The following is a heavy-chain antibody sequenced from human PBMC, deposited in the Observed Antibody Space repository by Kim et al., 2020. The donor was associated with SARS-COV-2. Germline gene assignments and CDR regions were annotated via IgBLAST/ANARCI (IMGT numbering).Heavy chain of an antibody. V-gene: IGHV3-64D*09. Sequence: GGSLRLSCSASGFTFSSYAMHWVRQAPGKGLESVSAISSNGGSTYYADSVKGRFTISRDNSKNTLYLQMSSLRAEDTAVYYCVKGLSRGVFDYWGQGTLVTVSS. CDR3: VKGLSRGVFDY. D-gene: IGHD3-10*01. J-gene: IGHJ4*02. CDR2: ISSNGGST. CDR1: GFTFSSYA.